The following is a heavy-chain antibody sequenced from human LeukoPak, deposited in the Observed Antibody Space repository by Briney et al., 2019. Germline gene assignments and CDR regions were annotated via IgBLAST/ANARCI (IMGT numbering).Heavy chain of an antibody. CDR1: GYTFTSYY. J-gene: IGHJ6*02. CDR2: INPSGGST. Sequence: ASVKVSCKASGYTFTSYYMHWVRQAPGQGLEWMGIINPSGGSTSYAQKFQGWVTMTRDTSISTAYMELSRLRSDDTAVYYCARDLNGMDVWGQGTTVTVSS. V-gene: IGHV1-46*01. CDR3: ARDLNGMDV.